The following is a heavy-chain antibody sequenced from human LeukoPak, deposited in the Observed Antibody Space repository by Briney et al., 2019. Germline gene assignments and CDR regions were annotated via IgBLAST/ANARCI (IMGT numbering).Heavy chain of an antibody. CDR3: ARVTAIAAAGTVWFDP. CDR1: GGTFISYA. Sequence: SVKVSCKASGGTFISYAISWVRQAPGQGLEWMGGIIPIFGTANYAQKFQGRVTITTDESTSTAYMELSSLRSEDTAVYYCARVTAIAAAGTVWFDPWGQGTLVTVSS. J-gene: IGHJ5*02. D-gene: IGHD6-13*01. V-gene: IGHV1-69*05. CDR2: IIPIFGTA.